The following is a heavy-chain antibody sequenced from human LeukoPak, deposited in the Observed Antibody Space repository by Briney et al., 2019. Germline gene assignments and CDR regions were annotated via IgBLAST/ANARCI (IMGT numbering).Heavy chain of an antibody. V-gene: IGHV4-59*01. CDR2: IYYSGST. Sequence: SETLSLTCTVSGGSISSYYWSWIRQPPGKGLEWIGYIYYSGSTNYNPSLKSRVTISVDTSKNQFSLKLSSVAAADTAVYYCARLASGGSFTVTTPNRYFDYWGQGTPVTVSS. CDR1: GGSISSYY. J-gene: IGHJ4*02. D-gene: IGHD4-17*01. CDR3: ARLASGGSFTVTTPNRYFDY.